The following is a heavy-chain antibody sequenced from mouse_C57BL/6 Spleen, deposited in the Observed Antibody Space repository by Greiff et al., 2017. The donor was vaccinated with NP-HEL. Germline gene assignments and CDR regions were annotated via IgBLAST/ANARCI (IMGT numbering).Heavy chain of an antibody. Sequence: QVQLKESGPELVKPGASLKLSCKASGYTFTSYDINWVKQRPGQGLEWLGWIYPSDGSTKYNAKFKGKATLTVDTSSSTAYMELHSLTSEDSAVYICTRSLSYPFAYWGQGTLVTVSA. CDR3: TRSLSYPFAY. J-gene: IGHJ3*01. D-gene: IGHD2-10*01. CDR2: IYPSDGST. CDR1: GYTFTSYD. V-gene: IGHV1-85*01.